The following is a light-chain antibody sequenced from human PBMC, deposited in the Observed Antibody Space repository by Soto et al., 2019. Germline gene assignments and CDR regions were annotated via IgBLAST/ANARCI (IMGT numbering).Light chain of an antibody. CDR3: QQYSSHWT. J-gene: IGKJ1*01. Sequence: DIQMTQSPSTLSASVGDRGTISCRASQSISSWLAWYQQKPGKAPNLLIYDASSLQSGVPSRFSGIGSGTEFTLTISSLQPDDFATYYCQQYSSHWTFGQGTKVDIK. CDR2: DAS. V-gene: IGKV1-5*01. CDR1: QSISSW.